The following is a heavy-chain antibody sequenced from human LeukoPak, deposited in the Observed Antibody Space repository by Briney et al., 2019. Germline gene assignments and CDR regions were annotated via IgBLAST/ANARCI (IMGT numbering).Heavy chain of an antibody. CDR2: ISGSSIYT. CDR1: GFTFSDYH. V-gene: IGHV3-11*05. J-gene: IGHJ4*02. D-gene: IGHD3-22*01. CDR3: VRDISGYYFDY. Sequence: PGGSLRLSCAASGFTFSDYHMTWIRQAPGKGVEWVSYISGSSIYTRYADSVKGRFTIYKANAKNSLYLQMNSLRAEDTALYYCVRDISGYYFDYWGQGTLVTVSS.